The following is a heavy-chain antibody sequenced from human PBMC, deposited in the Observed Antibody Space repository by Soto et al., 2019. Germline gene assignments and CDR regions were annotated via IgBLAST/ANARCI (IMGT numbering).Heavy chain of an antibody. J-gene: IGHJ4*02. D-gene: IGHD2-21*02. Sequence: QVHLVESGGGVVQPGTSLTLTCTASGFTFRSSGMHWVRQAPGKGLEWLAFLAYDGSQKFYADSVKGRFSISRDNTKNTLYLHMNGLTAEDTAIYYCAIVRVTDSPLDHWGPGTLVTVSS. CDR1: GFTFRSSG. CDR3: AIVRVTDSPLDH. CDR2: LAYDGSQK. V-gene: IGHV3-30*03.